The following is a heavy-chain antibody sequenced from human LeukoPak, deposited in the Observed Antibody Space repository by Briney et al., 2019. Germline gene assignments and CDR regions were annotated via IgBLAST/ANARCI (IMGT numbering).Heavy chain of an antibody. Sequence: PSETLSLTCTVSGGSVSSGSYYWGWIRQPPGKGLEWVGYIYYSGSTTYNPSLKGRVTISVDTSKNQFSLQLSSVTAADTAVYYCARMYSNYFDYWGQGSLVTVSS. D-gene: IGHD4-11*01. CDR3: ARMYSNYFDY. V-gene: IGHV4-61*01. J-gene: IGHJ4*02. CDR2: IYYSGST. CDR1: GGSVSSGSYY.